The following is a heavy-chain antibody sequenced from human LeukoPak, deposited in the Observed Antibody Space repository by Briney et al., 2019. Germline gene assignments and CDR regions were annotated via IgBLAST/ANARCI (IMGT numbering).Heavy chain of an antibody. CDR2: ISGSGGST. V-gene: IGHV3-23*01. Sequence: PGGSLRLSCAASGFTFSSYGMSWVRQAPGKGLEWVSAISGSGGSTYYADSVKGRFTISRDNSKNTLYLQMNSLKTEDTAVYYCAKDQTYYYDASGYSWGQGTLVTVSS. D-gene: IGHD3-22*01. CDR1: GFTFSSYG. J-gene: IGHJ4*02. CDR3: AKDQTYYYDASGYS.